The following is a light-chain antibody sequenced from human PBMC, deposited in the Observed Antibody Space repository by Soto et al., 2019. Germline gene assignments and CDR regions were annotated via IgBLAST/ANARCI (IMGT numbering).Light chain of an antibody. CDR2: DVI. CDR3: QSYESSLSGYV. Sequence: QSALTQPRSVSGSPGQSITLSCDGSTSDVGAYNLVSWYQQHPGEAPKLMIYDVIKRPSGVPYRFSGSKSGNTASLTISGLQADDEADYYCQSYESSLSGYVFGTGTKVTVL. CDR1: TSDVGAYNL. J-gene: IGLJ1*01. V-gene: IGLV2-11*01.